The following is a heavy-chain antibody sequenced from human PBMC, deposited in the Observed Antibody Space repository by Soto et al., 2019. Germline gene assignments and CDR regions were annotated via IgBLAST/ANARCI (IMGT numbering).Heavy chain of an antibody. J-gene: IGHJ6*02. Sequence: SVKVSCKASGGTFSSYAISWVRQAPGQGLEWMGGIIPIFGTANYAQKFQGRVTITADESTRTAYMELSSLRSEDTAVYYCAAIIVVVPAADYYYYYGMDVWGQGTTVTVSS. CDR3: AAIIVVVPAADYYYYYGMDV. D-gene: IGHD2-2*01. V-gene: IGHV1-69*13. CDR2: IIPIFGTA. CDR1: GGTFSSYA.